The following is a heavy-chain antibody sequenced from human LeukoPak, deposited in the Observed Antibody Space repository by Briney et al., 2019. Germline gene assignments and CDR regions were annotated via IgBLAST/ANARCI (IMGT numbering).Heavy chain of an antibody. V-gene: IGHV3-43D*03. CDR3: AKGTSSWHEFDY. D-gene: IGHD6-13*01. J-gene: IGHJ4*02. CDR2: ITWDAGST. CDR1: GFTLDGYA. Sequence: GGSLRLSCAASGFTLDGYAMHWVRQAPGKGLEWVSLITWDAGSTYYADSVKGRFTISRDNSKNSLYLQMNSLRAEDTALYYCAKGTSSWHEFDYWGQGTLVTVSS.